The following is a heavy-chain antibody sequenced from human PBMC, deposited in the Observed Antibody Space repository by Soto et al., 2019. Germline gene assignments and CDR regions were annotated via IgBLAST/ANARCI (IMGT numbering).Heavy chain of an antibody. CDR2: IYYSGST. CDR3: ASAAVAGYYFDY. Sequence: SGGSISGYYWSWIRQPPGKGLEWIGYIYYSGSTNYNPSLKSRVTISVDTSKNQFSLKLSSVTAADTAVYYCASAAVAGYYFDYWGQGTLVTVSS. J-gene: IGHJ4*02. CDR1: GGSISGYY. D-gene: IGHD6-19*01. V-gene: IGHV4-59*01.